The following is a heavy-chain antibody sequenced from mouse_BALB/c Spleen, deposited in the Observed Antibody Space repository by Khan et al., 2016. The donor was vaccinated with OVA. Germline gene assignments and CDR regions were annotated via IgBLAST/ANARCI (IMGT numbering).Heavy chain of an antibody. CDR2: IRNGGSYT. V-gene: IGHV5-6*01. CDR1: EFTFSSFG. J-gene: IGHJ2*01. Sequence: EVQLQESGGDLVKPGGSLKLSGAAAEFTFSSFGMSWIRQTPHKGLEWVAPIRNGGSYTDSPDSVKGRFPISRDNAKKTLSLQMRSLKSEDTAMYYCARQYSNSFFEYWGQGTTLTVSS. D-gene: IGHD2-5*01. CDR3: ARQYSNSFFEY.